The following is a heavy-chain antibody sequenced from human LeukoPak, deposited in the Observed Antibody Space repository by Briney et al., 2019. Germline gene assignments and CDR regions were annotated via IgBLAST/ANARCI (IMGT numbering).Heavy chain of an antibody. D-gene: IGHD3-16*01. CDR1: AFTLSSYW. V-gene: IGHV3-74*01. Sequence: GGSLRLSGAASAFTLSSYWMHWVRQAPGKGLVWVSHINSDGSRTDYADSVKGRFTISRDNAKNTLYLQMNSLRAEDTAVYYCARGNPLGHFWGQGTLVTVSS. CDR3: ARGNPLGHF. CDR2: INSDGSRT. J-gene: IGHJ4*02.